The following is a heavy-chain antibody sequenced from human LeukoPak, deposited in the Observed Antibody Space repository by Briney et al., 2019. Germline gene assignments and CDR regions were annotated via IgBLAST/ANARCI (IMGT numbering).Heavy chain of an antibody. CDR1: GYTFTSYG. CDR2: ISAYNGNT. D-gene: IGHD3-3*01. V-gene: IGHV1-18*01. Sequence: ASVKVSRKASGYTFTSYGISWVRQAPGQGLEWMGWISAYNGNTNYAQKLQGRVTMTTDTSTSTAYMELRSLRSDDTAVYYCARDQGYDFWSGYSIDYWGQGTLVTVSS. CDR3: ARDQGYDFWSGYSIDY. J-gene: IGHJ4*02.